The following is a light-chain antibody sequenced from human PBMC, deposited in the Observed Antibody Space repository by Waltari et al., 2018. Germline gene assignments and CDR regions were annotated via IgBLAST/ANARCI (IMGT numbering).Light chain of an antibody. Sequence: DIVMTQSPDSLAVSLGERATINCKSSQSVFYSPNNKNYLSWYQQNPGQPPKLLIYWASTRESGVPDRFSGSGSGTDVTLTISSLQAEDVALYFCQQYYGSPFTFGGGTKVEIK. CDR3: QQYYGSPFT. CDR1: QSVFYSPNNKNY. J-gene: IGKJ4*01. V-gene: IGKV4-1*01. CDR2: WAS.